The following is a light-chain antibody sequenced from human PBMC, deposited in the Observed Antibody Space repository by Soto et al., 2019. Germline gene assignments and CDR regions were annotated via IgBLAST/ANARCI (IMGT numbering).Light chain of an antibody. V-gene: IGKV3-11*01. J-gene: IGKJ4*01. CDR2: DAS. Sequence: EIXLTQFPATLSLSPGERVTLSCRASQSVSSYFAWYQQKPGLAPRLLIYDASTRAAGIPARFSGSGSGTDFTLTISSLEPDDFAVYYCQQRSDWTLTFGGGTKVDIK. CDR1: QSVSSY. CDR3: QQRSDWTLT.